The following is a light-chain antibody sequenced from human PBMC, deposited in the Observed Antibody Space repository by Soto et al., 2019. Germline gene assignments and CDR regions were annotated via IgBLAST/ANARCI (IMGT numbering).Light chain of an antibody. Sequence: EIVFPQSPATLSLSPGARATLSCRASQSINRYLAWYQQKPGQAPRLLLYGASARATGVPARFSGSGSGTQFTLTISSLQSEDFAVYYCQQYNNWRQTFGQGTKVDNK. CDR1: QSINRY. J-gene: IGKJ1*01. CDR2: GAS. CDR3: QQYNNWRQT. V-gene: IGKV3-15*01.